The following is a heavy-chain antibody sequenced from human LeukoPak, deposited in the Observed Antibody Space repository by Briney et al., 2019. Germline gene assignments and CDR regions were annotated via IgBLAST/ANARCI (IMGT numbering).Heavy chain of an antibody. CDR2: IYHSGST. D-gene: IGHD4-17*01. V-gene: IGHV4-30-2*01. J-gene: IGHJ4*02. Sequence: SETLSLTCAVSGGSISSGGYSWSWNRQPPGKGLEWIGYIYHSGSTYYNPSLKSRVTISVDRSKNQFSLKLSSVTAADTAVYYCAGTYGDYGWYDYWGQGTLVTVSS. CDR3: AGTYGDYGWYDY. CDR1: GGSISSGGYS.